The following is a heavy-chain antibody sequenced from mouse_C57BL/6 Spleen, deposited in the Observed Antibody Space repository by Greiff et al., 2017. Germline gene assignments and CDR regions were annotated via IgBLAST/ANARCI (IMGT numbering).Heavy chain of an antibody. CDR3: APPYYAGSSTWYFEG. CDR2: IDPAGGGT. CDR1: GFNINDYY. V-gene: IGHV14-2*01. J-gene: IGHJ1*03. D-gene: IGHD1-1*01. Sequence: EVQLQQSGAELVKPGASVKLSCTASGFNINDYYMPWVKQRTEQGLEWIGGIDPAGGGTKYAPKFQGKATITADTSSNTAYLQLSSRTSEDTAVYYCAPPYYAGSSTWYFEGWGTGTTVTVS.